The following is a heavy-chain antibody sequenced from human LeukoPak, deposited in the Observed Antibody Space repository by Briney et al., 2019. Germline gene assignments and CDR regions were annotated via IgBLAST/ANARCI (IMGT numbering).Heavy chain of an antibody. Sequence: GGSLRLSCAASGFTVSSNYMSWVRQAPGKGLEWVSVIYSGGSTSYADSVRGRFTISRDNAKNTLYLQMNSLRAEDTAVYYCARDRSSTVVTRNYGMDVWGQGTTVTVSS. CDR1: GFTVSSNY. CDR2: IYSGGST. D-gene: IGHD4-23*01. V-gene: IGHV3-53*01. J-gene: IGHJ6*02. CDR3: ARDRSSTVVTRNYGMDV.